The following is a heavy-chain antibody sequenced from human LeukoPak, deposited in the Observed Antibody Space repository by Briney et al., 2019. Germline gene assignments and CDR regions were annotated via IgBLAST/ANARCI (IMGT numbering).Heavy chain of an antibody. V-gene: IGHV3-7*01. J-gene: IGHJ4*02. CDR1: GFTFSNYW. D-gene: IGHD4-23*01. Sequence: GGSLRLSCAASGFTFSNYWMSWVRQAPGKGLEWXXNIRQRGSDKCYVDSVKGRFTISRDNAENSLYLQVNSLRAEDTAVYYCARGRYGGNSYYFDYWGQGTLVTVSS. CDR2: IRQRGSDK. CDR3: ARGRYGGNSYYFDY.